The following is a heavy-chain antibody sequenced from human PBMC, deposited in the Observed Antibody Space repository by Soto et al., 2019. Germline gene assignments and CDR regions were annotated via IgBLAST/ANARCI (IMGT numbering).Heavy chain of an antibody. CDR2: INPNSGGT. Sequence: ASVQVSCKASGYTFTDYYIHWVRQAPGQGLEWMGWINPNSGGTLYAQKFEGWVTMTRDTSINTAYMDLSRLKSTDTAVYYCARGGGDSSGFDSWGQGTLGTVSA. V-gene: IGHV1-2*04. CDR3: ARGGGDSSGFDS. CDR1: GYTFTDYY. D-gene: IGHD3-22*01. J-gene: IGHJ4*02.